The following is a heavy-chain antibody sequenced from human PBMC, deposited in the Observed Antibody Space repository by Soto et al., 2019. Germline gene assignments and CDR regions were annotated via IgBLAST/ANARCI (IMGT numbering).Heavy chain of an antibody. Sequence: EVKLVESGGDLVQPGRSLRLSCAASGFSFGDYAMHWVRQAPGKGLEWVSGISWKSASIGYADSVKGRFTISRDNAKNSLYLQMNSLSAEDTALYSCAKSRGGTANGLDVWGQGTTVTVSS. CDR2: ISWKSASI. V-gene: IGHV3-9*01. D-gene: IGHD2-21*02. J-gene: IGHJ6*02. CDR3: AKSRGGTANGLDV. CDR1: GFSFGDYA.